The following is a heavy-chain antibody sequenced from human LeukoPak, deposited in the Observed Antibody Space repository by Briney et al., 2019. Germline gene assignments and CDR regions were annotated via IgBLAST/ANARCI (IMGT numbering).Heavy chain of an antibody. Sequence: SETLSLTCAVSGGSPITGTYYWGWIRQPPGKGLEWIGSMFYSGSTYYNPSLESRVTISLDTSKNQFSLRLSSVTAADTAVYYCARDIAINWFYTWGQGTLVTVPS. V-gene: IGHV4-39*07. CDR3: ARDIAINWFYT. CDR1: GGSPITGTYY. D-gene: IGHD2-15*01. J-gene: IGHJ5*02. CDR2: MFYSGST.